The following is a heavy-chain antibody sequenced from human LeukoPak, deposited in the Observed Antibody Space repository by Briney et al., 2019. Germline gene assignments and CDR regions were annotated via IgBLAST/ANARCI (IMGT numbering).Heavy chain of an antibody. CDR3: ARQPRAGSGWYEPFDY. CDR1: GGSISSSSYY. J-gene: IGHJ4*02. D-gene: IGHD6-19*01. CDR2: IYYSGST. V-gene: IGHV4-39*01. Sequence: SETLSLTCTVSGGSISSSSYYWGWLRQPPGKGLEWIGSIYYSGSTCYNPSLKSRVTISVDTSKNQFSLKLSSVTAADTAVYYCARQPRAGSGWYEPFDYWGQGTLVTVSS.